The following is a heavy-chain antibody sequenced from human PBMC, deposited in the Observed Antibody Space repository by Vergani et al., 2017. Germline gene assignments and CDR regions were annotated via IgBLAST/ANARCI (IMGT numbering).Heavy chain of an antibody. Sequence: QLQLQESGPGLVKPSATLSLTCSVSGASIRSSNYYWGWIRQPPGKGLEWIASSYYSGSTYYNPSLKSRVTISVDTSKNQFSLKLSSGTAADTAVYFCARHSTVEWLVKLGWIDPWGQGILVTVSS. CDR3: ARHSTVEWLVKLGWIDP. D-gene: IGHD6-19*01. CDR1: GASIRSSNYY. V-gene: IGHV4-39*01. CDR2: SYYSGST. J-gene: IGHJ5*02.